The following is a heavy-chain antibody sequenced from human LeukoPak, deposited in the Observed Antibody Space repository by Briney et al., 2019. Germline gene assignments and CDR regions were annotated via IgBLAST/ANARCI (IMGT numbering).Heavy chain of an antibody. D-gene: IGHD3-3*01. CDR2: IYYSGST. V-gene: IGHV4-30-4*01. Sequence: PSQTLSLTCTVSGGSISSGDYYWSWIRQPPGKGLEWIGYIYYSGSTYYNLSLKSRVSISVDTSKNQFSLKLSSVTAADTAVYYCARSQDYDFWSGLGYGMDVWGQGTTVTVSS. CDR1: GGSISSGDYY. CDR3: ARSQDYDFWSGLGYGMDV. J-gene: IGHJ6*02.